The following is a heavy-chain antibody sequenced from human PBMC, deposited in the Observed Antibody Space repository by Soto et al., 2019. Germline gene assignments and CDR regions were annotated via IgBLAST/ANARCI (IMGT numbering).Heavy chain of an antibody. D-gene: IGHD1-7*01. CDR3: ARDLPLTGTTESYFQH. CDR1: GFTFSSYG. J-gene: IGHJ1*01. CDR2: IWYDGSNK. V-gene: IGHV3-33*01. Sequence: GGSLRLSCAASGFTFSSYGMHWVRQAPGKGLEWVAVIWYDGSNKYYADSVKGRFTISRDNSKNTLYLQMNSLRAEDTAVYYCARDLPLTGTTESYFQHWGQGTLVTVSS.